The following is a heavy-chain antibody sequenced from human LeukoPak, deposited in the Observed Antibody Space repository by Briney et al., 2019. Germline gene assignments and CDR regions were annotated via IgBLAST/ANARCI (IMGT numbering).Heavy chain of an antibody. V-gene: IGHV4-59*01. CDR1: GGSISSYY. Sequence: SETLSLTCTVSGGSISSYYWSWIRQPPGKGLEWIGYIYYSGSTNYNPSLESRVTISVDTSKNQFSLKLSSVTAADTAVYYCARDVSSGWSFFDYWGQGTLVTVSS. CDR2: IYYSGST. CDR3: ARDVSSGWSFFDY. J-gene: IGHJ4*02. D-gene: IGHD6-19*01.